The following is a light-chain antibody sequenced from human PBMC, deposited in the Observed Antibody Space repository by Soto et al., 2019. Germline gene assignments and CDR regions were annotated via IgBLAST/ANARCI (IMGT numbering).Light chain of an antibody. CDR2: GAS. CDR3: QQYNHWPRMLS. Sequence: EIGMTQSPSTLSGSPGERATLSCGASQSVSSNLAWYQQKPGRAPRLLIYGASTRATGIPARFSGSGSGKEFTLNISRLEPEDFAVYYCQQYNHWPRMLSFGGGTKVDIK. CDR1: QSVSSN. J-gene: IGKJ4*01. V-gene: IGKV3-15*01.